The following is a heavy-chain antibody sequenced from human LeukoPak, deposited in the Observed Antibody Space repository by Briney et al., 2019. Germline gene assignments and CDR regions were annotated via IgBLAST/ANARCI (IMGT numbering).Heavy chain of an antibody. V-gene: IGHV3-30*03. CDR1: GFTFSSYG. Sequence: GRSLRLSCAASGFTFSSYGMHWVRQAPGKGLEWVAVISYDGSNKYYADSVKGRFTISRDNSKNTLYLQMDSLRAEDTAVYYCARAEGGYSSIRGYFQHWGQGTLVTVSS. J-gene: IGHJ1*01. CDR2: ISYDGSNK. CDR3: ARAEGGYSSIRGYFQH. D-gene: IGHD6-13*01.